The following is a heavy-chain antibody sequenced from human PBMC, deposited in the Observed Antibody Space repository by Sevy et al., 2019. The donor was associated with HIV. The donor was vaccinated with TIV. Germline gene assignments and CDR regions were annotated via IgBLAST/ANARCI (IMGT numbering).Heavy chain of an antibody. J-gene: IGHJ5*02. CDR2: IYYNGNI. D-gene: IGHD6-25*01. CDR3: AGENAWGRGYA. V-gene: IGHV4-59*08. CDR1: GGSITSLY. Sequence: SETLSLTCPVSGGSITSLYWNWIRQPPGKGLEWIANIYYNGNINYNPSLKGRVTLSLDTSKNQFSLRLSSVTAAATAMYYCAGENAWGRGYAWGQGTLVTVSS.